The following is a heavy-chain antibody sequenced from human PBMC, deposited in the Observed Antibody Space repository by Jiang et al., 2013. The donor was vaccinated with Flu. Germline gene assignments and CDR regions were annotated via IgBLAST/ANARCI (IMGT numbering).Heavy chain of an antibody. CDR3: AGHEYAIATKH. V-gene: IGHV4-39*01. CDR2: ISYNGNT. CDR1: SGSGYF. J-gene: IGHJ4*02. D-gene: IGHD1-26*01. Sequence: SGSGYFWVWIRQPPGEGLEWIATISYNGNTYYNTSLESRATISGDTSKNQFSLRLESVTAADTAVYYCAGHEYAIATKHWGQGTLVAVSS.